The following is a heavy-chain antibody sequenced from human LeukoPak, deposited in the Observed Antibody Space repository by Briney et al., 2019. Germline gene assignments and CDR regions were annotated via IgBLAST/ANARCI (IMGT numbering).Heavy chain of an antibody. CDR2: IYYSGST. CDR1: GGSLSSYY. D-gene: IGHD6-13*01. V-gene: IGHV4-59*01. Sequence: SETPSLTCTVSGGSLSSYYWSWVRQPPWKGLEWIGYIYYSGSTNYNPSLKSRVTISVDTSKNQFSLKLSSVTAADTAVYYCARSGVRYSSSWYLVYWGQGTLVTVSS. J-gene: IGHJ4*02. CDR3: ARSGVRYSSSWYLVY.